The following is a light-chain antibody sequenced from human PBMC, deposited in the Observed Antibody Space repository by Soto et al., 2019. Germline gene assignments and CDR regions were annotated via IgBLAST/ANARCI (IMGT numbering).Light chain of an antibody. CDR3: CSYTSSSTPWV. Sequence: QSALTQPASVSGSPGQSITISCTGNSSDVGGYNYVSWYQQNPGKAPKLMIYDVSDRPSGVSNRFSASKSGNTASLTISGLQAEDEADYYCCSYTSSSTPWVFGTGTKVTVL. CDR1: SSDVGGYNY. CDR2: DVS. V-gene: IGLV2-14*03. J-gene: IGLJ1*01.